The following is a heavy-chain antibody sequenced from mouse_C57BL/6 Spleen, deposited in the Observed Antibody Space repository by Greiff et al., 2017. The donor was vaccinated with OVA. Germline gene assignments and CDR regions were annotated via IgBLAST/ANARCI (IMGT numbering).Heavy chain of an antibody. J-gene: IGHJ3*01. V-gene: IGHV14-2*01. CDR2: IDPEDGET. CDR1: GFNIKDYY. Sequence: VQLKESGAELVKPGASVKLSCTASGFNIKDYYMHWVKQRTEQGLEWIGRIDPEDGETKYAPKFQGKATLTADTSSNTAYLQLSSLTSEDTAVYYCARESPYSNYVSFAYWGQGTLVTVSA. D-gene: IGHD2-5*01. CDR3: ARESPYSNYVSFAY.